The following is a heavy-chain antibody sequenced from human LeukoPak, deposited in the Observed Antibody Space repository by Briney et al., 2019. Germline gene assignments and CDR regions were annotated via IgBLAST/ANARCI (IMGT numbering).Heavy chain of an antibody. Sequence: PGGSLRLSCAASGFTFNSYAMHWVRQAPGKGLEWVILISYDGSSKYYADSVKGRFTISRDNSKNTLYLQMNSLRAEDTAVYYCARGYYYGSNWGQGTLVTVPS. V-gene: IGHV3-30-3*01. CDR1: GFTFNSYA. D-gene: IGHD3-10*01. J-gene: IGHJ4*02. CDR3: ARGYYYGSN. CDR2: ISYDGSSK.